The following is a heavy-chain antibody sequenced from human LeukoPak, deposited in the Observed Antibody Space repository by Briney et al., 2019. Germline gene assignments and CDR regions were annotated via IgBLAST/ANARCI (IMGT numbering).Heavy chain of an antibody. V-gene: IGHV3-30*02. CDR2: IRYEKNEK. J-gene: IGHJ5*02. CDR1: GFTFSYYG. D-gene: IGHD3-10*01. Sequence: PGGSLRLSCVASGFTFSYYGVHWVRQAPGKGLEWVAFIRYEKNEKYYADSVKGRFTISRDNSKNTLYLEMNSLRAEGTAVYYCAKDLMRDRWFGESWGQGTLVTVSS. CDR3: AKDLMRDRWFGES.